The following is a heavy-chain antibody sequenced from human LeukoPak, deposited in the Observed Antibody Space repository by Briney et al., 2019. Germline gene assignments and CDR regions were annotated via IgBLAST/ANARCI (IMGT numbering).Heavy chain of an antibody. J-gene: IGHJ4*02. D-gene: IGHD3-22*01. CDR2: IRSKAKSYAT. CDR1: GFTFSGSA. CDR3: TRGYYYDSSGYQDD. Sequence: RGSLKLSCAASGFTFSGSAMHWVRQASGKGLEWVGRIRSKAKSYATAYAASVKGRFTISRDDSKNMAYLQMNSLKTEDTAVYYCTRGYYYDSSGYQDDWGQGTLVTVSS. V-gene: IGHV3-73*01.